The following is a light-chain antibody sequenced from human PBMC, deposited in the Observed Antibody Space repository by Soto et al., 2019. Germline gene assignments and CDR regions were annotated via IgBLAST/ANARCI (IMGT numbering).Light chain of an antibody. V-gene: IGKV3D-15*01. CDR2: GAS. CDR3: QQYNNWPLT. CDR1: QSVSSSY. Sequence: EIVMTQSPATLSVSPGERATLSCRASQSVSSSYLAWYQQKPGQAPRLLIYGASSRATGIPDRFSGSGSGTEFTLTISSLQSEDFAVYYCQQYNNWPLTFGQGTRLEIK. J-gene: IGKJ5*01.